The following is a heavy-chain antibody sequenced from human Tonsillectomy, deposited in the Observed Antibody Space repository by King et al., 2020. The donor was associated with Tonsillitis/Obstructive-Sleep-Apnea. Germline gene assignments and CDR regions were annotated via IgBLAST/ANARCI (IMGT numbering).Heavy chain of an antibody. V-gene: IGHV3-43*02. J-gene: IGHJ4*02. CDR1: GFTFDDYA. CDR2: ISGGGGST. D-gene: IGHD3-22*01. CDR3: ATDNSGYFYLDY. Sequence: VQLVESGGGVVQPGGSLRLSCAASGFTFDDYAMHWVRQAPGKGLEWVSLISGGGGSTYYADSVKGRFTISRDNSKNSLYLQMNSLRTEDTALYYCATDNSGYFYLDYWGQGTLVTVSS.